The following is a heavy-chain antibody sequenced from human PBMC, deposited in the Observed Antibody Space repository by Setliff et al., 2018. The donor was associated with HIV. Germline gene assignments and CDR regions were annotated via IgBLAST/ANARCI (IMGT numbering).Heavy chain of an antibody. CDR2: IYTSGST. D-gene: IGHD6-19*01. J-gene: IGHJ4*02. CDR3: ARDRCSGCYRFDY. Sequence: SETLSLTCTVSGGSISSYYWSWIRQPPGKGLEWIGYIYTSGSTHYNPILKSRISITVDTSKNQFSLKVGSMTAADTAVYYCARDRCSGCYRFDYWGQGTLVTVSS. V-gene: IGHV4-4*08. CDR1: GGSISSYY.